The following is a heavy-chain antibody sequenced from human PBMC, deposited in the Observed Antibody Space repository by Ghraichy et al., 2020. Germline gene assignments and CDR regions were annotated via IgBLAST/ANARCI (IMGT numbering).Heavy chain of an antibody. D-gene: IGHD3-10*01. V-gene: IGHV1-69*10. CDR2: IIPILGIA. Sequence: SVKVSCKASGGTFSSYAISWVRQAPGQGLEWMGGIIPILGIANYAQKFQGRVTITADKSTSTAYMELSSLRSEDTAVYSCARPYGSGRTDAFDFWGQGTMVPVSS. J-gene: IGHJ3*01. CDR1: GGTFSSYA. CDR3: ARPYGSGRTDAFDF.